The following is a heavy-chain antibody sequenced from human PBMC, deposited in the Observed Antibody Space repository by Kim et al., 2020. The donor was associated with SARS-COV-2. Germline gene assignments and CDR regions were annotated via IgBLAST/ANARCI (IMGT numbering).Heavy chain of an antibody. CDR2: IYYSGST. J-gene: IGHJ4*02. D-gene: IGHD2-21*01. V-gene: IGHV4-31*03. CDR3: ARAQGILFDY. CDR1: GGSISSSGYY. Sequence: SETLSLTCTVSGGSISSSGYYWSWIRQHPGKGLEWIGYIYYSGSTYYNPSLKSRVTISVDTSKNQFSLKLSSVTAADTAVYYCARAQGILFDYWGQGTLVTVSS.